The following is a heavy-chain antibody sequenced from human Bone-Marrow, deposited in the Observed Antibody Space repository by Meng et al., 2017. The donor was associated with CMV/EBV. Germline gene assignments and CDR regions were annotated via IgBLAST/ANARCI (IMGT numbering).Heavy chain of an antibody. CDR2: ISSSGSTI. D-gene: IGHD2-2*01. J-gene: IGHJ4*02. CDR3: AKDPKASAVVCSSTSCYFAH. V-gene: IGHV3-48*03. Sequence: GESLKISCAASGFTFSSYEMNWVRQAPGKGLEWVSYISSSGSTIYYADSVKGRFTISRDNAKNSLYLQMNSLRAEDTAVYYCAKDPKASAVVCSSTSCYFAHWGQGTLVTGSS. CDR1: GFTFSSYE.